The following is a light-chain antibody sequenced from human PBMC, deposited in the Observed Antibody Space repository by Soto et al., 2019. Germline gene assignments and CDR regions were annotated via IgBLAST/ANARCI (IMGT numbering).Light chain of an antibody. Sequence: QSALTQPASVSGSPGQSITISCTGSSSDVGGYNYVSWYQQHPGKAPKLIIYDVFKRPSGVSHHFSGSKSGNTASLTISGLQAEDEADYYCSSYTGSNTQVFGTGTKLTVL. V-gene: IGLV2-14*01. J-gene: IGLJ1*01. CDR2: DVF. CDR3: SSYTGSNTQV. CDR1: SSDVGGYNY.